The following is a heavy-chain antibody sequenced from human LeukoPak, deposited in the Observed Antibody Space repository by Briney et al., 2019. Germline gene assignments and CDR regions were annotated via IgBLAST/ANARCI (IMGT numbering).Heavy chain of an antibody. CDR3: AKAGGYDSGDDAFDI. V-gene: IGHV3-11*01. Sequence: GGSLRLSCAASGFTFSDYNMRWIRQAPGKGLEWVSSISRSGSTKYYADSVKGRFTISRDNSKNTLYLQMNSLRAEDTAVYYCAKAGGYDSGDDAFDIWGQGTMVTVSS. CDR1: GFTFSDYN. D-gene: IGHD5-12*01. J-gene: IGHJ3*02. CDR2: ISRSGSTK.